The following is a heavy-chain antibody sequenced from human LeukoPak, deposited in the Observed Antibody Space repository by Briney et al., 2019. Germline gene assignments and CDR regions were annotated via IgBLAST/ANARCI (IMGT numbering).Heavy chain of an antibody. V-gene: IGHV1-2*02. CDR2: INPNSGGT. CDR1: GYTFTGYY. J-gene: IGHJ4*02. CDR3: AIGVSTGRTIDY. Sequence: ASVKVSCEASGYTFTGYYMHWVRQAPGQGLEWMGWINPNSGGTNYAQKFQGRVTMTRDTSITTAYMELSRLTSDDTAVYYCAIGVSTGRTIDYWGQGTLVTVSS. D-gene: IGHD1-14*01.